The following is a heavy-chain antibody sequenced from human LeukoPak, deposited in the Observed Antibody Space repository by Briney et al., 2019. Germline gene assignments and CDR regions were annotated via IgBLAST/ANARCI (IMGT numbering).Heavy chain of an antibody. Sequence: GGSLRLSCAASGFTFSSYSMNWVRQAPGKGLEWVSYISSSSSTIYYADSVKGRFTISRDNSKNTLYLQMNSLRVEDTAVYYCAKTGLFSGYDWSYWYFDLWGRGTLVTVSS. CDR1: GFTFSSYS. CDR2: ISSSSSTI. J-gene: IGHJ2*01. V-gene: IGHV3-48*01. D-gene: IGHD5-12*01. CDR3: AKTGLFSGYDWSYWYFDL.